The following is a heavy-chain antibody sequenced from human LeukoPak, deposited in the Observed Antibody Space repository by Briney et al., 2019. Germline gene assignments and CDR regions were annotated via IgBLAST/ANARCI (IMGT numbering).Heavy chain of an antibody. CDR2: INHSGST. J-gene: IGHJ4*02. CDR3: ATGNVLRYFD. CDR1: GGSFSGYY. D-gene: IGHD3-9*01. Sequence: SETLSLTCAVYGGSFSGYYWSWIRQPPGKGLEWIGEINHSGSTNYNPSLKSRVTISVDTSKNQFSLKLSSVTAADTAVYYCATGNVLRYFDWGQGTLVTVSS. V-gene: IGHV4-34*01.